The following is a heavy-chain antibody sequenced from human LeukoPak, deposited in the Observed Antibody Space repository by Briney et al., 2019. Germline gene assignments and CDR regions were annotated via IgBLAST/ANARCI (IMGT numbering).Heavy chain of an antibody. CDR1: GYTFTSYD. D-gene: IGHD6-13*01. Sequence: ASVKVSCKASGYTFTSYDINWVRQATGQGLEWMGWMNPNSGNTGYAQKFQGRVTMTRNTSISTAYMELSSLRSEDTAVYYCARVFRAAAGTDFDYWGQGTLVTVSS. CDR2: MNPNSGNT. V-gene: IGHV1-8*01. CDR3: ARVFRAAAGTDFDY. J-gene: IGHJ4*02.